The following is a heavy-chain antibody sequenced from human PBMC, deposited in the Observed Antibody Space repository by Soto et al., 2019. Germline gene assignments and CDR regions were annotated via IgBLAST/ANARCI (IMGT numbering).Heavy chain of an antibody. CDR3: AREPFYDFRIGYPRGSGMDV. V-gene: IGHV1-69*13. D-gene: IGHD3-3*01. CDR1: GCTCITYA. CDR2: IIPIFGTA. Sequence: SVNISSKASGCTCITYAISEMRHAPGQGREGIGGIIPIFGTANYAQKFQGRVTITADESTSTAYMELSSLRSEDTAVYYCAREPFYDFRIGYPRGSGMDVWGHGITVTV. J-gene: IGHJ6*01.